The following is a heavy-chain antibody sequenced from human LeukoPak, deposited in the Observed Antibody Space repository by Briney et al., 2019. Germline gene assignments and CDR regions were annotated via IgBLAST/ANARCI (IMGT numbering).Heavy chain of an antibody. D-gene: IGHD3-10*01. CDR3: ARDLSDYYGSGSYRPIDAFDI. CDR2: ISHNGSP. CDR1: GGSISSYY. Sequence: PSETLSLTCSVSGGSISSYYWSWIRQPPGKGLEWIGEISHNGSPNYNPSLKRRVTISIDTSKNQFSLKLSPVTAADTAVYYCARDLSDYYGSGSYRPIDAFDIWGQGTMVTVSS. J-gene: IGHJ3*02. V-gene: IGHV4-34*01.